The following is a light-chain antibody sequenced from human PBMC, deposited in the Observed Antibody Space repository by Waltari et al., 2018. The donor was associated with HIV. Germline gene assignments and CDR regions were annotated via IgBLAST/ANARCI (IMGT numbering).Light chain of an antibody. CDR3: QTWGTGIRV. CDR1: SRHSSSA. CDR2: LNSDGSH. V-gene: IGLV4-69*01. J-gene: IGLJ2*01. Sequence: QLVLTQSPSASASLAASVKLTCTLSSRHSSSAIAWHQQQPEKGPRYLMKLNSDGSHSKGDGIPDRFSGSSSGAERYLTIASLQSEDEADYYCQTWGTGIRVFGGGTKLTVL.